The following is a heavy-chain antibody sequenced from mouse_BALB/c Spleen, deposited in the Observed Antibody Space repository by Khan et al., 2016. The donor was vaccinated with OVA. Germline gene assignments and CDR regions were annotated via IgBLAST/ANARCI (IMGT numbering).Heavy chain of an antibody. CDR1: GYSITSDYV. CDR3: ARDGSRYNYAMDY. CDR2: TSSSCCT. D-gene: IGHD2-3*01. Sequence: EAQLKDSGPGPVKPSQSLSPTCTVPGYSITSDYVRNWIRQFPGNKLEWMGYTSSSCCTNYNPAFKSRIFITRDTFKNQFFLQLYSVTTEDTATYYCARDGSRYNYAMDYWGQGTSVTVSS. V-gene: IGHV3-2*02. J-gene: IGHJ4*01.